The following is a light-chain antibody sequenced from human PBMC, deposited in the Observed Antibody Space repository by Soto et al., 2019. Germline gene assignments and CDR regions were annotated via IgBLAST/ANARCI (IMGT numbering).Light chain of an antibody. J-gene: IGKJ1*01. Sequence: DIQMTQSPSSLSASVGDRVTITCRASQSISNYLNWYQQKPGKAPKLLMYAASSLQSGVPSRFGGSGSGTDFTLTISSLQPEDCATYYCQQRYSTPRTFGQGTKVEIK. CDR1: QSISNY. V-gene: IGKV1-39*01. CDR3: QQRYSTPRT. CDR2: AAS.